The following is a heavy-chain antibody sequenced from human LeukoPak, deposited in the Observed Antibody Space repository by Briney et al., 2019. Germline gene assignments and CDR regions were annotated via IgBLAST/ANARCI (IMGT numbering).Heavy chain of an antibody. CDR2: IYSGGST. Sequence: GGSLRLSCAASGFTVNSNYMSWVRQAPGKGLEWVSVIYSGGSTYYADSVKGRFTISRDNSKNTLYLQMNSLRAEDTAVYYCARVTAAAGEYYYYYYGMDVWGQGTTVTVSS. J-gene: IGHJ6*02. CDR3: ARVTAAAGEYYYYYYGMDV. V-gene: IGHV3-66*01. CDR1: GFTVNSNY. D-gene: IGHD6-13*01.